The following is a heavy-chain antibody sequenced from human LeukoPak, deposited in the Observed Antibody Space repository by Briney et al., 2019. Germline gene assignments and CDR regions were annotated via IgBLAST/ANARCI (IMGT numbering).Heavy chain of an antibody. CDR2: INHSEST. CDR3: ARGRYSSGWYDF. Sequence: SETLSLTCTVSGGSISSYYWSWIRQPPGKGLEWIGEINHSESTNYNPSLKSRVTISVDTSKNQFSLKLSSVTAADTAVYYCARGRYSSGWYDFWGQGTLVTVSS. D-gene: IGHD6-19*01. J-gene: IGHJ5*01. CDR1: GGSISSYY. V-gene: IGHV4-34*01.